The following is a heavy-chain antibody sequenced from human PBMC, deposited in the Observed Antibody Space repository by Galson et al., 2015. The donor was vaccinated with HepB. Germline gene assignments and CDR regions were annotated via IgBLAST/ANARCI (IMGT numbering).Heavy chain of an antibody. CDR3: AKEETRWLQSSFDY. J-gene: IGHJ4*02. Sequence: SLRLSCAASGFTFDDYAMHWVRQAPGKGLEWVSGISWNSGSIGYADSVKGRFTISRDNAKNSLYLQMNSLRAEDTALYYCAKEETRWLQSSFDYWGQGTLVTVSS. V-gene: IGHV3-9*01. CDR2: ISWNSGSI. D-gene: IGHD5-24*01. CDR1: GFTFDDYA.